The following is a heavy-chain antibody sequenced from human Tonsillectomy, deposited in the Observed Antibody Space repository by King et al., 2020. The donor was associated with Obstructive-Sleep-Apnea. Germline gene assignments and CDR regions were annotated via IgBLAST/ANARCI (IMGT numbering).Heavy chain of an antibody. D-gene: IGHD4-11*01. V-gene: IGHV4-39*07. J-gene: IGHJ5*02. CDR3: ARDKTTGNKFDWFDP. Sequence: QLQESGPGLVKPSETLSLTCTVSGGSISSSSYYWGWIRQPPGKGLEWIGSFSYSGSTYYNPSLKSRVTISVDTSKNQFSLKLNSVTAAETAVYYCARDKTTGNKFDWFDPWGQGTLVTVSS. CDR2: FSYSGST. CDR1: GGSISSSSYY.